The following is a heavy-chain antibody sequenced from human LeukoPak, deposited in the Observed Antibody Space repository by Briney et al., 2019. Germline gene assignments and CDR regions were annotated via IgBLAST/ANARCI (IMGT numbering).Heavy chain of an antibody. V-gene: IGHV3-7*03. J-gene: IGHJ4*02. D-gene: IGHD4-17*01. Sequence: SGGSLRLSCAASGFTFSRYWMTWVRQAPGKGLEWVASIKEDGSGKHYVDSVKGRFTNSRDNAQKSVYLEMNSLRAEDTAVYYCARAVTSTEGYWGQGTLVTVSS. CDR1: GFTFSRYW. CDR3: ARAVTSTEGY. CDR2: IKEDGSGK.